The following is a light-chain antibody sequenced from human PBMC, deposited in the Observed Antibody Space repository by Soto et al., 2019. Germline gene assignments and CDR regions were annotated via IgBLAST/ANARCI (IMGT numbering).Light chain of an antibody. Sequence: QTVVTQEPSFSVSPGGTATLTCGLSSGSVSTSYYPSWYQQTPGQAPRTLIYSTNTRSSGVPDRFSGSILGNKAALTITGAQADDESDYFCVLYLGSGIGVFGGETKLPVL. CDR3: VLYLGSGIGV. CDR1: SGSVSTSYY. V-gene: IGLV8-61*01. J-gene: IGLJ2*01. CDR2: STN.